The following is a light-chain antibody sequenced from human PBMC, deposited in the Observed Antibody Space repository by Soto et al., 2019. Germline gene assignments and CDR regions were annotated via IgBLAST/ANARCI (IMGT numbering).Light chain of an antibody. Sequence: DIQMTQSPSTLSASVGDRVTITCRASQSISSWLAWYQQKPGKAPKLLIYKASSLESGVPSRFGGSGSETEFTLTISGLQPGDSATYYCQQYNSYSPTFGQGTKVDIK. CDR1: QSISSW. CDR3: QQYNSYSPT. V-gene: IGKV1-5*03. CDR2: KAS. J-gene: IGKJ1*01.